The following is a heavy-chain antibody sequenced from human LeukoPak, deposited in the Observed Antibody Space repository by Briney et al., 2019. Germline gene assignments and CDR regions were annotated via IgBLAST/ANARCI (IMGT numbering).Heavy chain of an antibody. J-gene: IGHJ4*02. CDR1: GYTFTSYY. CDR2: INPSGGST. Sequence: ASVTVSCKTSGYTFTSYYIHWVRQAPGQGLEWMGKINPSGGSTSYTRKFQGRVTMTSDTSTDTVYMEVSSLKSEDTAVYYCARVHPGGGYDGCFDYWGQGTLVIVSS. D-gene: IGHD5-12*01. V-gene: IGHV1-46*01. CDR3: ARVHPGGGYDGCFDY.